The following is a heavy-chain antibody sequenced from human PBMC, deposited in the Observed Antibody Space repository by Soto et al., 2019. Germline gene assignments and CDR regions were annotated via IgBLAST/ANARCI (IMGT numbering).Heavy chain of an antibody. CDR1: GYTFTGYY. CDR2: INPNSGGT. D-gene: IGHD2-2*01. J-gene: IGHJ3*02. Sequence: EASVKVSYKASGYTFTGYYMHWVRQAPGQGLEWMGWINPNSGGTNYAQKFQGRVTMTRDTSISTAYMELSRLRSDDTAVYYCARCSSTSCYRFFDIWGQGTMVTVSS. CDR3: ARCSSTSCYRFFDI. V-gene: IGHV1-2*02.